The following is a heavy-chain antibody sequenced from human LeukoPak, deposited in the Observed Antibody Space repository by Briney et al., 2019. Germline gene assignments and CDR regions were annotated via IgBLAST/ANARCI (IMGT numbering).Heavy chain of an antibody. CDR2: IYTSGST. J-gene: IGHJ5*02. CDR3: ARYVVVPAAMRWFDP. V-gene: IGHV4-59*10. CDR1: GGSFSGYY. D-gene: IGHD2-2*01. Sequence: SETLSLTCAVYGGSFSGYYWSWIRQPAGKGLEWIGRIYTSGSTNYNPSLKSRVTMSVDTSKNQFSLKLSSVTAADTAVYYCARYVVVPAAMRWFDPWGQGTLVTVSS.